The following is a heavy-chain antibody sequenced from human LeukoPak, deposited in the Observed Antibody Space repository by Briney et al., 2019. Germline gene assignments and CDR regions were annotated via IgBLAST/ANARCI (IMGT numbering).Heavy chain of an antibody. CDR1: GGSISSSY. CDR2: IYTSGST. D-gene: IGHD6-19*01. Sequence: PSETLSLTCTVSGGSISSSYWSWIRQPPGKGLEWIGYIYTSGSTNYNPSLKSRVTLSVDTSKNQFSLKLSSVTAADTAVYYCARDIAVAGTSRLDPWGQGTLVTVSS. J-gene: IGHJ5*02. CDR3: ARDIAVAGTSRLDP. V-gene: IGHV4-4*09.